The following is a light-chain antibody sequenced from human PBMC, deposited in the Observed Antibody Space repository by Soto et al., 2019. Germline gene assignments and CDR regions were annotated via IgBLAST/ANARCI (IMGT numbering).Light chain of an antibody. CDR1: QSVLYSPNDKNY. J-gene: IGKJ2*01. V-gene: IGKV4-1*01. CDR2: WAS. CDR3: QQYYTTPQT. Sequence: DIVMTQSPDSLAVSLGERATINCKSSQSVLYSPNDKNYLAWYQQKPGQPPKLLIYWASTRESGVPDRFSGSGSGTDFTLTISSLQAEDVAVYYCQQYYTTPQTFGQGTKLEIK.